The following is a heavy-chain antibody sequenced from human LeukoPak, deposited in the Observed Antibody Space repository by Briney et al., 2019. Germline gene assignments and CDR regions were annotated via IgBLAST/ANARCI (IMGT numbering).Heavy chain of an antibody. CDR1: GSYISGCY. CDR3: AREYSSFEY. V-gene: IGHV4-59*01. CDR2: INYSGST. D-gene: IGHD3-22*01. Sequence: SETLSLTCTVSGSYISGCYWHWIRQPPGMGLEWIGYINYSGSTDYKPSLKSRVTISVDTSNNQFSLNLRSVTAADTAVYYCAREYSSFEYWGQGILVTVSS. J-gene: IGHJ4*02.